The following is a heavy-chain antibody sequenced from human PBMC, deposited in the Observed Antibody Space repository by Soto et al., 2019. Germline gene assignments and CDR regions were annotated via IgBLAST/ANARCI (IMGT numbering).Heavy chain of an antibody. Sequence: PGGSLRLSCAASGFTFSSYAMSWVRQAPGKGLEWVSAISGSGGSTYYADSVKGRFTISRDNSKNTLYLQMNSLRAEDTAVYYCAKDSDGWDYYYYGMDVWGQGTTVTGSS. CDR2: ISGSGGST. V-gene: IGHV3-23*01. CDR1: GFTFSSYA. CDR3: AKDSDGWDYYYYGMDV. J-gene: IGHJ6*02. D-gene: IGHD6-19*01.